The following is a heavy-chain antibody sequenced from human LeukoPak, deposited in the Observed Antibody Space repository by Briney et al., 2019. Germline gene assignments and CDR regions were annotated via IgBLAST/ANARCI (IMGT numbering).Heavy chain of an antibody. Sequence: SETLSLTCTVSGGSISSYYWSWIRQPPGKGLEWIGYIYYSGSANYNPSLKSRVTISVDTSKNQFPLKLSSVTAADTAVYYCARVDTALVTLDYWGQGTLVTVSS. CDR3: ARVDTALVTLDY. CDR1: GGSISSYY. J-gene: IGHJ4*02. V-gene: IGHV4-59*08. CDR2: IYYSGSA. D-gene: IGHD5-18*01.